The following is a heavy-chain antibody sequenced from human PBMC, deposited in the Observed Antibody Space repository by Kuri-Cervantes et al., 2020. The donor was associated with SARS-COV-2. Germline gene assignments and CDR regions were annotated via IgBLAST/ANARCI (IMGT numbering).Heavy chain of an antibody. Sequence: ASVQVSCKASGYTFTSYGISWVRQAPGQGLEWMGWISAYNGNTNYAQKLQGRVTMTTDTSTSTAYMELRSLRSDDTAVYYCARGEGAAPDLDAFDIWGQGTMVTVSS. D-gene: IGHD1-26*01. CDR3: ARGEGAAPDLDAFDI. CDR2: ISAYNGNT. V-gene: IGHV1-18*01. CDR1: GYTFTSYG. J-gene: IGHJ3*02.